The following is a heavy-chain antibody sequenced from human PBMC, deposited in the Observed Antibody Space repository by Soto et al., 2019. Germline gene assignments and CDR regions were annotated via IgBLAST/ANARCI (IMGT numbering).Heavy chain of an antibody. Sequence: GGSLRLSCAASGFTFSSYEMNWVRQAPGKGLEWVSYISSSGSTIYYADSVKGRFTISRDNAKNSLYLQMNSLRAEDTAVYYCARALTGDLGDAFDIWGQGTMVTVSS. CDR3: ARALTGDLGDAFDI. V-gene: IGHV3-48*03. D-gene: IGHD7-27*01. CDR1: GFTFSSYE. J-gene: IGHJ3*02. CDR2: ISSSGSTI.